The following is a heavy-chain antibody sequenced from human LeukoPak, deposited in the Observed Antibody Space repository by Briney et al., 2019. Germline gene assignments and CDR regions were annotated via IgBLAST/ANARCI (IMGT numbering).Heavy chain of an antibody. Sequence: GGSLRLSCAASGFTFSSYGMSWVRQAPGKGLEWVSGISGSGGSTYYADSVKGRFTISRDNSKNTLYLQMNSLRAEDTAVYYCAKNPGHSDGYMDVWGKGTTVTVSS. V-gene: IGHV3-23*01. D-gene: IGHD1-14*01. J-gene: IGHJ6*03. CDR3: AKNPGHSDGYMDV. CDR1: GFTFSSYG. CDR2: ISGSGGST.